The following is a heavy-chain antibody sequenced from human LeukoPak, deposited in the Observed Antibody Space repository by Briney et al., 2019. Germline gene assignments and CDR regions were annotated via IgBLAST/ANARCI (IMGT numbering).Heavy chain of an antibody. J-gene: IGHJ5*02. CDR2: INHSGST. Sequence: PSETLSLTCAVYGGSFSGYYWSWIRQPPGKGLEWIGEINHSGSTNYNPSLKSRVTISVDTSKNQFSLKLSSVTAADTAVYFCARRIAVALKENWFDPWGQGTLVTVSS. CDR3: ARRIAVALKENWFDP. D-gene: IGHD6-19*01. CDR1: GGSFSGYY. V-gene: IGHV4-34*01.